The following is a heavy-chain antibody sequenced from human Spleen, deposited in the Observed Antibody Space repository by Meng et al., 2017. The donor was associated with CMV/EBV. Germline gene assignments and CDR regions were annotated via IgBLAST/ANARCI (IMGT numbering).Heavy chain of an antibody. J-gene: IGHJ4*02. CDR1: FTFGSYA. CDR3: ARGGADLDLWSGYYPLV. Sequence: FTFGSYAMGWVRQAPGKGLEWVARIRSDENTITYADSVKGRFTIARDNAKNTLFLQMNSLRAEDMAVYYCARGGADLDLWSGYYPLVWGQGALVTVSS. CDR2: IRSDENTI. V-gene: IGHV3-74*01. D-gene: IGHD3-3*01.